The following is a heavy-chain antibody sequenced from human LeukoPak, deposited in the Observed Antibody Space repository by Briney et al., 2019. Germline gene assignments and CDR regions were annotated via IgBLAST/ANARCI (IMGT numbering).Heavy chain of an antibody. Sequence: GGSLRLSCAASGFTFSSYSMNWVRQAPGKGLEWVSSISSSSSYIYYADSVKGRFTISRDNAKNSLYLQMNSLRAEDTAVYYCARGVGESGAHPFSVGYYYDLDGFAFDIWGQGTMVTVSS. J-gene: IGHJ3*02. D-gene: IGHD3-22*01. CDR2: ISSSSSYI. CDR1: GFTFSSYS. CDR3: ARGVGESGAHPFSVGYYYDLDGFAFDI. V-gene: IGHV3-21*01.